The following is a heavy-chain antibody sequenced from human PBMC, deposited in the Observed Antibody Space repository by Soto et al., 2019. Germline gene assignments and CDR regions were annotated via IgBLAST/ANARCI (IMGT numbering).Heavy chain of an antibody. J-gene: IGHJ4*02. V-gene: IGHV4-59*03. D-gene: IGHD3-22*01. CDR2: TSYTGNT. CDR1: GGSITPYH. CDR3: VKWHTSNVDSLPFTGFDF. Sequence: SETLSLTCIVSGGSITPYHWSWIRQFPGKGLEWIAYTSYTGNTNYNPSLQSRATISMDTSKNQLSLKLTSMTAADAAAYYCVKWHTSNVDSLPFTGFDFWGQGTQVTVSS.